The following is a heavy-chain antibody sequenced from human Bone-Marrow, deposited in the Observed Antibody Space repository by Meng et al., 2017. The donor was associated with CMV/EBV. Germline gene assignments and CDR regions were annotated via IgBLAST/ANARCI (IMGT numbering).Heavy chain of an antibody. CDR3: ARLYSNYYYYYYYGMDV. D-gene: IGHD4-11*01. Sequence: ASVKVSCKASGYTFTSYGINWVRQATGQGLEWMGWMNPNSGNTGYAQKFQGRVTMTRNTSISTAYMELSSLRSEDTAVYYCARLYSNYYYYYYYGMDVWGQGTTVTVSS. CDR1: GYTFTSYG. V-gene: IGHV1-8*02. J-gene: IGHJ6*02. CDR2: MNPNSGNT.